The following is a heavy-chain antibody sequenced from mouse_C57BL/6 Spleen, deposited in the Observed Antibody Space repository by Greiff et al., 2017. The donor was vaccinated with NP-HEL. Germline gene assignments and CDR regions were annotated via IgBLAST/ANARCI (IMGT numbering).Heavy chain of an antibody. J-gene: IGHJ4*01. CDR3: VREGYGSSPFYAMDY. Sequence: EVQGVESGGGLVQPKGSLKLSCAASGFTFNTYAMHWVRQAPGKGLEWVARIRSKSSNYATYYADSVKDRFTISRDDSQSMLYLQMNNLKTEDTAMYYCVREGYGSSPFYAMDYWGQGTSVTVSS. V-gene: IGHV10-3*01. CDR2: IRSKSSNYAT. D-gene: IGHD1-1*01. CDR1: GFTFNTYA.